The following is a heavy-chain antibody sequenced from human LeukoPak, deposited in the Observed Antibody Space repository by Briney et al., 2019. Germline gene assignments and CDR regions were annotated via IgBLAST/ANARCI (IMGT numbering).Heavy chain of an antibody. J-gene: IGHJ4*02. CDR1: GGSISSSSYY. Sequence: SETLSLTCTVSGGSISSSSYYWGWIRQPPGKGLEWIGSIYYSGSTYYNPSLKSRVTISVDTSKNQFSLKLSSVPTADTAVYCCARLAPPLRVYFDYWGQGTLVTVSS. CDR3: ARLAPPLRVYFDY. D-gene: IGHD3-16*01. CDR2: IYYSGST. V-gene: IGHV4-39*01.